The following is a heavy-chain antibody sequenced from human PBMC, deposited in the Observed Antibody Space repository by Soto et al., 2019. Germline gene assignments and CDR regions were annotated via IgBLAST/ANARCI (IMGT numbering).Heavy chain of an antibody. V-gene: IGHV4-34*01. CDR1: GRALDGYY. CDR2: IHHSGST. Sequence: SETLSVSGALYGRALDGYYWGWIRQSPGKGLEWIGEIHHSGSTKYNPSLKSRVSLSVDTSTKQFSLKMTSMTAADRSVYYCARGVDSWSGYLFWGQGTPVTV. D-gene: IGHD3-3*01. J-gene: IGHJ4*02. CDR3: ARGVDSWSGYLF.